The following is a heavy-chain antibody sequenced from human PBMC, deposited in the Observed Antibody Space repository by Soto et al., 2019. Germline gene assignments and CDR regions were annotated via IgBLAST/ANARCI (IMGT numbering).Heavy chain of an antibody. J-gene: IGHJ6*02. CDR3: ARGPTYSGSYYYGMDV. Sequence: QVQLQQWGAGLLKPSETLSLTCAVYGGSFSGYYWSWIRQPPGKGLEWIGEINHSGSTNYNPSLKSRVTISVDTSKNQFSLKLSSVTAAATAVYYCARGPTYSGSYYYGMDVWGQGTTVTVSS. CDR2: INHSGST. CDR1: GGSFSGYY. D-gene: IGHD1-26*01. V-gene: IGHV4-34*01.